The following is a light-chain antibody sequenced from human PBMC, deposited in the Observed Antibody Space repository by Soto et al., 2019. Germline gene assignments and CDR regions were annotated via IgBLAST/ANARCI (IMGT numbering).Light chain of an antibody. Sequence: DIQMTQSPSSLSASVGDRVTITCRASQGIRHDLGWYQQKPGKAPKRLISAASNLQSGVPSRFSGRGSETDFTLTISSLQPEDCATYYCLQHNTYPWTFGQGTKVEIK. V-gene: IGKV1-17*01. CDR3: LQHNTYPWT. CDR2: AAS. J-gene: IGKJ1*01. CDR1: QGIRHD.